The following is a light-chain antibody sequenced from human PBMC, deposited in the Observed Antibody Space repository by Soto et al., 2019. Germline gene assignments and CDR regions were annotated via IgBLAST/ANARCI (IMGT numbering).Light chain of an antibody. CDR2: AAS. CDR3: QQSYSTPQT. J-gene: IGKJ1*01. V-gene: IGKV1-39*01. CDR1: ESISIY. Sequence: DIQMTQSPSSLSASVGDRVTITCLASESISIYLNWYQQKPGKAPKLLIYAASSLHSGVPSSFSGSGSGTDFTLTINSLQPEDFATYFCQQSYSTPQTFGQGTKVDI.